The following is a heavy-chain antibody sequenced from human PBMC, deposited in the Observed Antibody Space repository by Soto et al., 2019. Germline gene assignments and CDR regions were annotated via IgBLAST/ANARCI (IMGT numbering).Heavy chain of an antibody. CDR3: ARVKRYYYDSSGSYEGYNWFDP. D-gene: IGHD3-22*01. J-gene: IGHJ5*02. CDR1: GFTFSSYE. Sequence: GGSLRLSCAASGFTFSSYETNWVRQAPGKGLEWVSYISSSGSTIYYADSVKGRFTISRDNAKNSLYLQMNSLRAEDTAVYYCARVKRYYYDSSGSYEGYNWFDPWGQGTLVTVSS. V-gene: IGHV3-48*03. CDR2: ISSSGSTI.